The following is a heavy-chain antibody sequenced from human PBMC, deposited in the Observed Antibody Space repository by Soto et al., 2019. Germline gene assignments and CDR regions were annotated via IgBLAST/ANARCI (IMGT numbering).Heavy chain of an antibody. CDR1: GFTFSSYA. V-gene: IGHV3-23*01. Sequence: EVQLLESGGGLVQPGESLRLSCAASGFTFSSYAMSWVRQAPGKGLEWVSVISGSDDSTYYADSVKGRFTISRDNSKNPLYLQMTSLRAEDMAVYYCAKRSSLSTFDYWGQGTLVTVSS. D-gene: IGHD6-6*01. J-gene: IGHJ4*02. CDR3: AKRSSLSTFDY. CDR2: ISGSDDST.